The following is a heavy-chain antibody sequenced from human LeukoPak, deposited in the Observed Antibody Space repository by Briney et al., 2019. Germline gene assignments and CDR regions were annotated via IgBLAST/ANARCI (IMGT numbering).Heavy chain of an antibody. CDR1: GYTFTSHN. D-gene: IGHD1-26*01. Sequence: ASVKVSCKTSGYTFTSHNIYWVGQAPGQRLEWMGIINPSSGATNYAQKFQGRVTMTRDTSTSTVYMELSSQRSEDTAVYYCARATNFYYYYGMDVWGQGTTVTVSS. CDR2: INPSSGAT. J-gene: IGHJ6*02. V-gene: IGHV1-46*01. CDR3: ARATNFYYYYGMDV.